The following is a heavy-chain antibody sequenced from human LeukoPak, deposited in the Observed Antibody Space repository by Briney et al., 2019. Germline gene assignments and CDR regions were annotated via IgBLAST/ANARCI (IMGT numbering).Heavy chain of an antibody. D-gene: IGHD4-17*01. CDR1: GGSISSSNW. CDR3: ARGNDYGDYGLDY. J-gene: IGHJ4*02. CDR2: IYHSGST. V-gene: IGHV4-4*02. Sequence: SETLSLTCAVSGGSISSSNWWSWVRPPPGKGLEWIGEIYHSGSTNYNPSLKSRVTISVDKSKNQFSLKLSSVTAADTAVFYCARGNDYGDYGLDYWGQGTLVTVSS.